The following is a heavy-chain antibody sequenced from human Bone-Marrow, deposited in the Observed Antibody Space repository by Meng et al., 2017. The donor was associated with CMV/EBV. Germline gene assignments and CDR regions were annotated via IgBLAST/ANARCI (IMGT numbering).Heavy chain of an antibody. CDR3: ARDFWSGYSHIYYYYYGMAV. Sequence: SETLSLTCTVSGDSISSSTYYWGWVRQPPGKGLEWIGSIYYSGTTYYNPSLKSRVTISVDTSKNQFSLKLSSVTAADTAVYYCARDFWSGYSHIYYYYYGMAVWGQGTTVTGSS. V-gene: IGHV4-39*07. CDR1: GDSISSSTYY. D-gene: IGHD3-3*01. J-gene: IGHJ6*01. CDR2: IYYSGTT.